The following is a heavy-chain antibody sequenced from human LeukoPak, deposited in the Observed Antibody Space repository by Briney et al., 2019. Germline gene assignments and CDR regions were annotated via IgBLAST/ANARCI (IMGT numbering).Heavy chain of an antibody. CDR2: IYYSGST. D-gene: IGHD4-17*01. J-gene: IGHJ4*02. Sequence: SETLSLTCTVSGGSISIYYWSWIRQPPGKGLEWIGYIYYSGSTNYNPSLKSRVTISVDTSKNQFSLKLSSVTAADTAVYYCARAYGDYVHYFDYWGQGTLVTVSS. V-gene: IGHV4-59*01. CDR1: GGSISIYY. CDR3: ARAYGDYVHYFDY.